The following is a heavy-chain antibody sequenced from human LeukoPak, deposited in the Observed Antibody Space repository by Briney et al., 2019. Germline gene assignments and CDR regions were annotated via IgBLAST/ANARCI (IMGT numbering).Heavy chain of an antibody. J-gene: IGHJ4*02. V-gene: IGHV3-64*04. Sequence: GGSLRLSCSASGFTFSTYFMHWVRQAPGKGLECVSAITGSGGSTYYADSVKGRFTISRDNAKNSLYLQMSSLRAEDTAVYYCASEIPNLRYCSSTSCDYWGQGTLVTVSS. CDR2: ITGSGGST. D-gene: IGHD2-2*01. CDR1: GFTFSTYF. CDR3: ASEIPNLRYCSSTSCDY.